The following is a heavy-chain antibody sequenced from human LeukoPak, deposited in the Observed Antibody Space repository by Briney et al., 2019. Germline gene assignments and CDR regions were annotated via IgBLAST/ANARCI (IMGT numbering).Heavy chain of an antibody. CDR2: INPNSGGT. Sequence: ASVKVSCKASGYTFTGYYMHWVRQDPGQGLEWMGWINPNSGGTNYAQKFQGRVTMTRDTSISTAYMELSRLRSDDTAVYYCAREAIAAADENWFDPWGQGTLVTVSS. CDR1: GYTFTGYY. J-gene: IGHJ5*02. V-gene: IGHV1-2*02. CDR3: AREAIAAADENWFDP. D-gene: IGHD6-13*01.